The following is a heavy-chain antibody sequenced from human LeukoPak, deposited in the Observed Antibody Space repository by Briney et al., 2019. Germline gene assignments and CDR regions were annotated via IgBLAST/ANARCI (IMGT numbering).Heavy chain of an antibody. J-gene: IGHJ5*02. D-gene: IGHD2-2*02. V-gene: IGHV1-46*01. Sequence: ASVKVSCKASGYTFTSYYMHWVRQAPGQGLEWMGIINPSGGTTSYAEKFQGRVTMTRDTSTSTVYMELSSLRSEDTAVYYCARDCSSTTCYMHWFDPWGQGTLVTVSS. CDR1: GYTFTSYY. CDR2: INPSGGTT. CDR3: ARDCSSTTCYMHWFDP.